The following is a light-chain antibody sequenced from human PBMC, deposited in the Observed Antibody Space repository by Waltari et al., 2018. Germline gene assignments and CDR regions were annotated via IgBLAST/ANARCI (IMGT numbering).Light chain of an antibody. Sequence: DIQMTQSPSSLSASVGDRVTITCQASQDISSYLNWYQRRPGKAPKLLIYDVSNLESGVPSRFSGGGSGTDFSFTISSLQSEDIATYYCRQYEDVPYTFGQGTKLMIK. CDR1: QDISSY. J-gene: IGKJ2*01. V-gene: IGKV1-33*01. CDR3: RQYEDVPYT. CDR2: DVS.